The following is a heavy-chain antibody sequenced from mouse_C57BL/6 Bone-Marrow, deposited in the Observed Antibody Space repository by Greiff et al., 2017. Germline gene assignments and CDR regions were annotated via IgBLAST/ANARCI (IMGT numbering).Heavy chain of an antibody. CDR2: ILAGSGST. J-gene: IGHJ3*01. CDR3: ARAGWLLLAWFAY. D-gene: IGHD2-3*01. V-gene: IGHV1-9*01. CDR1: GYTFTGYW. Sequence: VKLQESGAELMKPWDSVKLSCKATGYTFTGYWIGWVKQRPGHGLEWIGEILAGSGSTNYNEKFKGKATFTADTSSNTAYMQLSSLTTEDSAIYYCARAGWLLLAWFAYWGQGTLVTVSA.